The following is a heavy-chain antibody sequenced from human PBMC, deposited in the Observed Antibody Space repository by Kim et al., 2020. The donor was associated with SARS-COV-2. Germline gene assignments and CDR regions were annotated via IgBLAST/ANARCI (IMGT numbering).Heavy chain of an antibody. CDR1: GGSISSYY. J-gene: IGHJ6*02. V-gene: IGHV4-4*07. CDR2: IYTSGST. CDR3: AREQWGTGDLLEYYYGMDV. Sequence: SETLSLTCTVSGGSISSYYWSWIRQPAGKGLEWIGRIYTSGSTNYNPSLKSRVTMSVDTSKNQFSLKLSSVTAADTAVYYCAREQWGTGDLLEYYYGMDVWGQGTTVTVSS. D-gene: IGHD7-27*01.